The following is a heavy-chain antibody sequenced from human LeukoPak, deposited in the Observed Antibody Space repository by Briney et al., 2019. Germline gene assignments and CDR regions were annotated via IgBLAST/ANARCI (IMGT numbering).Heavy chain of an antibody. V-gene: IGHV4-39*07. CDR1: VGSITSGSYY. D-gene: IGHD6-19*01. J-gene: IGHJ4*02. Sequence: SETLSLTCTVSVGSITSGSYYWGWIRQPPGKGLEWIGSMFYSGSTYYNPSLKSRVTISVDTSKNQFSLKLSSVTAADTAVYYCASTSIAVAATFDYWGQGTLVTVPS. CDR2: MFYSGST. CDR3: ASTSIAVAATFDY.